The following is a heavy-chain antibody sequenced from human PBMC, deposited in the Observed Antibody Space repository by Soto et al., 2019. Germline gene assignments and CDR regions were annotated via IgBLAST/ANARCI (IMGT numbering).Heavy chain of an antibody. CDR3: ARQMFIGGMDV. Sequence: QVQLQESGPGLLKPSETLSLTCSVSGASISSNYWSWIRQPPGKGLEWIGYIYYSGSTNYNPSLKSRVTISADTSKNQFSLRLSSVTAADTAMYHCARQMFIGGMDVWGQGTTVTVSS. V-gene: IGHV4-59*08. CDR1: GASISSNY. D-gene: IGHD2-15*01. CDR2: IYYSGST. J-gene: IGHJ6*02.